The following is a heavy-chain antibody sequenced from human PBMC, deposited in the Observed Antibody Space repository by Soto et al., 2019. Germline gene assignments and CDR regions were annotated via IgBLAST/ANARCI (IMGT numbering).Heavy chain of an antibody. J-gene: IGHJ4*02. CDR2: IYYSGST. V-gene: IGHV4-59*08. CDR3: ARSTWDFWSGYFDY. D-gene: IGHD3-3*01. CDR1: GGSISSYY. Sequence: PSETLSLTCTVSGGSISSYYWNWIRQPPGKGLEWIGYIYYSGSTNYNPSLKSRVTISVDTSKNQFSLKLSSVTAADTAVYYCARSTWDFWSGYFDYWGQGTLVTVSS.